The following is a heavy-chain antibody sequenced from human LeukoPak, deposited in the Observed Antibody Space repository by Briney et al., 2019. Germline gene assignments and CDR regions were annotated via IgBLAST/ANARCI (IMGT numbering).Heavy chain of an antibody. Sequence: GESLKISCKGSGYTFTSHWIVWVRQVPGKGLEYMGIIFPGDSHTTYSPSFQGQVTISADKSINTAYLQWSSLKASDTAIYYCARQSYYYDTSDYKWLDPWGQGTLVTVSS. CDR2: IFPGDSHT. CDR3: ARQSYYYDTSDYKWLDP. V-gene: IGHV5-51*01. J-gene: IGHJ5*02. CDR1: GYTFTSHW. D-gene: IGHD3-22*01.